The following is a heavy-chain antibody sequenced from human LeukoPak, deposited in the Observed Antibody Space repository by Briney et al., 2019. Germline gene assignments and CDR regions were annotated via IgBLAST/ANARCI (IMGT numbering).Heavy chain of an antibody. Sequence: GESLKISCKGSGYSVTSYWIGWVRQMPGKGLEWMGIIYPGDSDTRYSPSFQGQVTISADKSISTAYLQWSSLKASDTAMYYCARHYYYDSSGYYYRGYEFDYWGQGTLVTVSS. CDR1: GYSVTSYW. J-gene: IGHJ4*02. CDR2: IYPGDSDT. V-gene: IGHV5-51*01. D-gene: IGHD3-22*01. CDR3: ARHYYYDSSGYYYRGYEFDY.